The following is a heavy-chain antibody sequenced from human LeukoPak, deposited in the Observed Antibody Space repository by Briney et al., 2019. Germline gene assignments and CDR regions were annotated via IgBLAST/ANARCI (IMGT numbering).Heavy chain of an antibody. V-gene: IGHV3-30*02. J-gene: IGHJ4*02. CDR3: AKGGGYDYYPDN. Sequence: PGGSLRLSCAASGFTFNIYAMHWVRQAPGKGLEWVAFIRYDGSNKYYADSVKGRFTISRDNSKNTLYLQMNSLRVEDTAVYYCAKGGGYDYYPDNWGQGTLVTVSS. CDR1: GFTFNIYA. CDR2: IRYDGSNK. D-gene: IGHD3-22*01.